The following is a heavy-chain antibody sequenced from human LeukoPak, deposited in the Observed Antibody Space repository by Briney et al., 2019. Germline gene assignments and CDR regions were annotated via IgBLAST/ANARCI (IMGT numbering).Heavy chain of an antibody. CDR3: ARQGSYYGRDY. CDR2: IYYSGST. V-gene: IGHV4-39*01. D-gene: IGHD1-26*01. J-gene: IGHJ4*02. Sequence: PSETLSLTCTVSGGSISSYYWGWIRQPPGKGLEWIGSIYYSGSTYYNPSLKSRVTISVDTSKNQFSLKLSSVTAADTAVYYCARQGSYYGRDYWGQGTLVTVSS. CDR1: GGSISSYY.